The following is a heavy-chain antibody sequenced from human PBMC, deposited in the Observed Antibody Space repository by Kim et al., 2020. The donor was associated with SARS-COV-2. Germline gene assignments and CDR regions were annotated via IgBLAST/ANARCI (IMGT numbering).Heavy chain of an antibody. Sequence: GGSLRLSCAASGFTFSSYRMNWVRQAPGKGLEWVANISRNGSAKYYADSVKGRFTISRDNAKNSLYLQMNSLRAEDTAVYYCARDDNDCGSGCYPGCWY. D-gene: IGHD3-3*01. CDR1: GFTFSSYR. CDR2: ISRNGSAK. J-gene: IGHJ2*01. V-gene: IGHV3-48*04. CDR3: ARDDNDCGSGCYPGCWY.